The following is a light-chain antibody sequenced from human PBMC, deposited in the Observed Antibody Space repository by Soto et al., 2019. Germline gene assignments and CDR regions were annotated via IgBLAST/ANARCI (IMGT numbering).Light chain of an antibody. CDR1: SSDVGSYNL. Sequence: QSALTQPASVSGSPGQSITISCTGTSSDVGSYNLVSWYQQHPGKAPKLMIYEGSKRPSGVSNHLSGSKSGNTVSLTISGLQAEDEADYNCYSYAGSSTHVVFGGGTKLTVL. CDR2: EGS. CDR3: YSYAGSSTHVV. V-gene: IGLV2-23*01. J-gene: IGLJ2*01.